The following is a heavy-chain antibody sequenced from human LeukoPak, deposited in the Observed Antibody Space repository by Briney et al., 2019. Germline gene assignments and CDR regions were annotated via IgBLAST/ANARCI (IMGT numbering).Heavy chain of an antibody. D-gene: IGHD5-18*01. CDR3: GRLYSYGSTVDY. V-gene: IGHV1-2*02. Sequence: ASVKVSCKASGYTFTGYYMHWVRQAPGQGLEWMGWINPNSGGTNYAQKFQGRVTMTRDTSISTAYMELSRLRSDDTAVYYCGRLYSYGSTVDYWGQGTLVTVSS. J-gene: IGHJ4*02. CDR1: GYTFTGYY. CDR2: INPNSGGT.